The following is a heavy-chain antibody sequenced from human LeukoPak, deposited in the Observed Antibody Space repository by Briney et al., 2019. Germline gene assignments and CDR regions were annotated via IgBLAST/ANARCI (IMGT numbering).Heavy chain of an antibody. J-gene: IGHJ5*02. Sequence: ASVKVSCKASGYTFTGYYMHWVRQAPGQGLEWMGWLNPNSGGTNYAQKFQGRVTMTRDTSISTAYMELSRLRSDDTAVYYCARRGVGVRGVITWFDPWGQGTLVTVSS. V-gene: IGHV1-2*02. D-gene: IGHD3-10*01. CDR1: GYTFTGYY. CDR2: LNPNSGGT. CDR3: ARRGVGVRGVITWFDP.